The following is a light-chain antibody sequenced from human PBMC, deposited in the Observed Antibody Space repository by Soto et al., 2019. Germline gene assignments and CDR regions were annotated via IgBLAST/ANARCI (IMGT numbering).Light chain of an antibody. CDR1: SSNIGTNY. V-gene: IGLV1-47*02. CDR3: AAWDGTLSGWM. CDR2: GSS. J-gene: IGLJ3*02. Sequence: QSVLTQPPSASGTPGQRVTISCSGGSSNIGTNYVYWYQQFTGMAPKLLIDGSSQRPSGVPDRFSGFKSGTSASLAIGGLRSDDEADYYCAAWDGTLSGWMFGGGTKLTVL.